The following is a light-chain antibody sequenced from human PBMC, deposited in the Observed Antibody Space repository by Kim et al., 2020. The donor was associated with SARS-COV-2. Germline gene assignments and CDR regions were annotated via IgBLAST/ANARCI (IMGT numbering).Light chain of an antibody. CDR2: DVS. CDR1: SSDVGGYNY. Sequence: SITISCTGTSSDVGGYNYVSWYQQHPDKAPKLMIYDVSNRPSGISNRFSGSKSGNTASLTISGLQAEDEADYYCSSFTGTYTLPYVFGTGTKVTVL. J-gene: IGLJ1*01. CDR3: SSFTGTYTLPYV. V-gene: IGLV2-14*03.